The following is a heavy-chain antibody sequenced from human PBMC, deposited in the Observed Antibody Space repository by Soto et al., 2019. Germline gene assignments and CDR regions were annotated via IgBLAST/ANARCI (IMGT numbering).Heavy chain of an antibody. CDR2: INHSGST. CDR3: ARGVAYYYYYGMDV. Sequence: SETLSLTCAVYGGSFSCYYWIWIRQPPGKGLEWIGEINHSGSTNYNPSLKSRATISVDTAKNQFSLKLRSVTAADTAVYYCARGVAYYYYYGMDVWGQGTTVTVSS. CDR1: GGSFSCYY. V-gene: IGHV4-34*01. J-gene: IGHJ6*02. D-gene: IGHD3-3*01.